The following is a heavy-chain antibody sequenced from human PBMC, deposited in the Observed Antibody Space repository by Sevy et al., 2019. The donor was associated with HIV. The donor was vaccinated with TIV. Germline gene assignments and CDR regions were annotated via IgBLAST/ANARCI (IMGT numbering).Heavy chain of an antibody. J-gene: IGHJ4*02. D-gene: IGHD5-12*01. CDR2: INPNSGGT. V-gene: IGHV1-2*02. CDR3: GRDQVDSGYDK. Sequence: ASVKVSCKASGYTFTGYYMHWVRQAPGQGLEWMGWINPNSGGTNYAHKFQGRVTMTRDTSISTAYMELSRLRSDDTAVYYCGRDQVDSGYDKWGQGTLVTVSS. CDR1: GYTFTGYY.